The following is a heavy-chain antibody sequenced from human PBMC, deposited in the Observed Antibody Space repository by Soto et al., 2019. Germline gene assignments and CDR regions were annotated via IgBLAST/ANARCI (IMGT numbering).Heavy chain of an antibody. CDR1: GFTFSSYG. D-gene: IGHD3-3*01. V-gene: IGHV3-33*01. CDR2: IWYDGSNK. Sequence: GGSLRLSCAASGFTFSSYGMHWVRQAPGKGLEWVAVIWYDGSNKYYADSVKGRFTISRDNSKNTLYLQMNSLRAEDTAVYYCAREAVVIMEGYYYGMDVWGQGTTVTVSS. J-gene: IGHJ6*02. CDR3: AREAVVIMEGYYYGMDV.